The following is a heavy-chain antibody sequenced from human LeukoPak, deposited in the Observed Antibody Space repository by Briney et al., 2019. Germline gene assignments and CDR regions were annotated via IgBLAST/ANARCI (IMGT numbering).Heavy chain of an antibody. CDR1: GFTFSSYS. Sequence: GGSLRLSCAASGFTFSSYSMNWVRQAPGKGREWVSYISSSSSTIYYADSVKGRFTISRDNAKNSLYLQMNSLRAEDTAVYYCAREIFWSGYHSNLHFDYWGQGTLVTVSS. J-gene: IGHJ4*02. CDR3: AREIFWSGYHSNLHFDY. CDR2: ISSSSSTI. D-gene: IGHD3-3*01. V-gene: IGHV3-48*04.